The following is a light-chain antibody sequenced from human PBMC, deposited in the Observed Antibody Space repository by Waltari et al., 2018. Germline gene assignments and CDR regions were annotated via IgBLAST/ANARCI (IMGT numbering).Light chain of an antibody. V-gene: IGLV2-8*01. Sequence: QSALTQPPSASGSPGQSVTIPCTGTSSDVGPYNYVSWYQQHPGKAPKLMIYEVTKRPSGVPDRFSGSKSGNTASLTVSGLQAEDEADYYCSSYAGSNNLLFGGGTKLTVL. J-gene: IGLJ2*01. CDR2: EVT. CDR3: SSYAGSNNLL. CDR1: SSDVGPYNY.